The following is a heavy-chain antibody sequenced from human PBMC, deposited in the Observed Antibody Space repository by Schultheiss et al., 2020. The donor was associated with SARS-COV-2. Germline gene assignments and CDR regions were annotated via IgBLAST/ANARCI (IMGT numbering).Heavy chain of an antibody. CDR3: AAGVSIAAAVPYYYGMDV. V-gene: IGHV1-69*10. D-gene: IGHD6-13*01. CDR1: GGTFSSYA. CDR2: INPNSGGT. J-gene: IGHJ6*02. Sequence: SVKVSCKASGGTFSSYAISWVRQAPGQGLEWMGWINPNSGGTNYAQKFQGRVTITADKSTSTAYMELRSLRSEDTAVYYCAAGVSIAAAVPYYYGMDVWGQGTTVTVSS.